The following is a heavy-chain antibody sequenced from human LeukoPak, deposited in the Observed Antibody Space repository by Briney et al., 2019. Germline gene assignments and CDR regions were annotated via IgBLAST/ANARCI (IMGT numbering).Heavy chain of an antibody. V-gene: IGHV3-74*01. D-gene: IGHD6-6*01. CDR1: GFTFSNYW. CDR2: INSDGGST. CDR3: VRDRSGSSSVY. Sequence: QPGGSLRLSCAASGFTFSNYWMHWFRQAPGKGLVWVSHINSDGGSTTYADSVKGRFTISRDNAKNTLYLQMNSLRAEDTAVYYCVRDRSGSSSVYWGQGTLVTVSS. J-gene: IGHJ4*02.